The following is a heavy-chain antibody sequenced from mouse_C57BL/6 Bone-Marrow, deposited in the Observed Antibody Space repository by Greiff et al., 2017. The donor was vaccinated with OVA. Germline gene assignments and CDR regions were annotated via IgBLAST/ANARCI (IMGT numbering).Heavy chain of an antibody. J-gene: IGHJ2*01. V-gene: IGHV3-1*01. D-gene: IGHD2-5*01. CDR2: ISYSGST. CDR3: ARGGYSNFDY. CDR1: GYSITSGYD. Sequence: DVMLVESGPGMVKPSQSLSLTCTVTGYSITSGYDWHWIRHFPGNKLEWMGYISYSGSTNYNPSLKSRISITHDTSKNHFFLKLNSVTTEDTATYYCARGGYSNFDYWGQGTTLTVSS.